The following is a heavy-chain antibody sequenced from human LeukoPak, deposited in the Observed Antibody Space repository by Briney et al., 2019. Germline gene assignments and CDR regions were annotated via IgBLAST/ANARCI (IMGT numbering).Heavy chain of an antibody. Sequence: SETLSLTCTVSGGSISSYYWSWIRQPPGKGLEWIGYIYYSGSTNYNPSLKSRVTISVDTSKNQFSLKLSSVTAADTAVYYCASSRGDFWSGYYRNWFDPWGQGTLVTVSS. V-gene: IGHV4-59*01. J-gene: IGHJ5*02. D-gene: IGHD3-3*01. CDR1: GGSISSYY. CDR3: ASSRGDFWSGYYRNWFDP. CDR2: IYYSGST.